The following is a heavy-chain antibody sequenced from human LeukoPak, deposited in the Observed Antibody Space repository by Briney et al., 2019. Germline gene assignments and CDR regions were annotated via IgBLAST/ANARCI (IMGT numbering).Heavy chain of an antibody. J-gene: IGHJ3*01. CDR1: GFTFSSYA. V-gene: IGHV3-21*01. CDR2: ISSSSNYI. Sequence: GGSLRLSCAASGFTFSSYAMNWVRQAPGKGLEWVSSISSSSNYIYYADSVKGRFTISRDNAKNSLFLQMNSLRADDTAVYYCARDQHIVVVTAIPGAFDVWGQGTMVTVSS. CDR3: ARDQHIVVVTAIPGAFDV. D-gene: IGHD2-21*02.